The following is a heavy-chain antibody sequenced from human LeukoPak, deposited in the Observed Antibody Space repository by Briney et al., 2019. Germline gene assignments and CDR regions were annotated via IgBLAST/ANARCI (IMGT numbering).Heavy chain of an antibody. V-gene: IGHV4-34*01. CDR2: INDSGSP. CDR1: GGSFDDYH. D-gene: IGHD3-16*01. CDR3: ARGPHPHWPLGQF. Sequence: PSETLSLTCEVNGGSFDDYHWTWIRQSPGKGLEWIGEINDSGSPLYSPSLRSRLTISVDTSKNQFSMTLTSVTVADTDVYYCARGPHPHWPLGQFWGQGSRVTVSS. J-gene: IGHJ4*02.